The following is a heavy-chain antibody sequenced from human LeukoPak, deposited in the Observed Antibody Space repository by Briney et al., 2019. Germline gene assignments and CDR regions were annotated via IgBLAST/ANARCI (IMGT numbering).Heavy chain of an antibody. D-gene: IGHD6-13*01. Sequence: GGSLRLSCAASGFTFSSYAMHWVRQAPGKGLEWVAVISYDGSNKYYADSVKGRFTISRDNSKNTLYLQMNSLRAEDTAVYYCASSNRWQQTDDAFDIWGQGTMVTVSS. V-gene: IGHV3-30-3*01. CDR3: ASSNRWQQTDDAFDI. CDR1: GFTFSSYA. CDR2: ISYDGSNK. J-gene: IGHJ3*02.